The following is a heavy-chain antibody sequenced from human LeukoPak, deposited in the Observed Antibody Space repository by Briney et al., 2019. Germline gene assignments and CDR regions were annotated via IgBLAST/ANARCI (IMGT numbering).Heavy chain of an antibody. V-gene: IGHV3-7*01. J-gene: IGHJ6*03. D-gene: IGHD3-10*01. CDR2: INLDGSEN. Sequence: GGSLRLSCAASGFTLSSYWMSWVRQAPAPGLEWGAHINLDGSENYYVDSIKGRFTISRDNAENSLYLQMNSLRAEDTAVYYCARDPYFGELSPHVYYWYMDVWGKGTTVTISS. CDR3: ARDPYFGELSPHVYYWYMDV. CDR1: GFTLSSYW.